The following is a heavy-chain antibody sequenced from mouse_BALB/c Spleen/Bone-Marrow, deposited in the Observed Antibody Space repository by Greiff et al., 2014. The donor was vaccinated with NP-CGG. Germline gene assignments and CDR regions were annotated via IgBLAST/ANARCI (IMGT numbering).Heavy chain of an antibody. CDR1: GFSLTSYC. J-gene: IGHJ4*01. CDR3: ARGSYCEGAMDY. V-gene: IGHV2-9*02. CDR2: IWAGGST. D-gene: IGHD1-1*01. Sequence: QVQLKQSGPGLVAPSQSLSITCTVSGFSLTSYCLHWVRQPPGKVLEWLGVIWAGGSTNYNSALMSRLSISKDNSKSQVFLKMNSLQTDDTAMYYCARGSYCEGAMDYWGQGTSVTVSS.